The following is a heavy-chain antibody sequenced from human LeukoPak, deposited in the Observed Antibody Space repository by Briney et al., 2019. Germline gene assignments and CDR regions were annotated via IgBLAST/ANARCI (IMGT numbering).Heavy chain of an antibody. J-gene: IGHJ5*02. D-gene: IGHD1-1*01. V-gene: IGHV4-34*01. CDR2: ISHTGLT. CDR1: GGSFSGYY. Sequence: SETLSLTCAVYGGSFSGYYWTLIRQTPGKGLEWIGEISHTGLTGSNPSLKSRVTIFVDSSKKQFFLRMTSLTAADTGVYYCARVPDIAARPCDTWGPGTLVTVSS. CDR3: ARVPDIAARPCDT.